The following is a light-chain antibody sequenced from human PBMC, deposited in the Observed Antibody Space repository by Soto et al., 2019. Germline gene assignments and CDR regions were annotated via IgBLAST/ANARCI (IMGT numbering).Light chain of an antibody. J-gene: IGLJ1*01. CDR3: SSYTFTSTLYV. V-gene: IGLV2-14*01. Sequence: QSVLTQPASVSGSPGQSITISFTGSSSDVGGHNYVSWYQQHPGKAPKLMIYEVTKRPSGVSNRFSGSKSGNTASLTISGPQAEDEADYYCSSYTFTSTLYVFGTGTKVTVL. CDR2: EVT. CDR1: SSDVGGHNY.